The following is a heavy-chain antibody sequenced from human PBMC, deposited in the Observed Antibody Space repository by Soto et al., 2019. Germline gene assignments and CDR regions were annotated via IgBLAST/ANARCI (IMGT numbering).Heavy chain of an antibody. Sequence: PSETLSLTCTVSGGSISSNYWNWFRQPPGKGLEWIGYIHYSGSTIYNPSLKSRVIISVDTSNNQFSLKLSSVTAADTAIYYCATSRGNWFDPWGQGTLVTVSS. V-gene: IGHV4-59*01. CDR3: ATSRGNWFDP. J-gene: IGHJ5*02. D-gene: IGHD2-2*01. CDR2: IHYSGST. CDR1: GGSISSNY.